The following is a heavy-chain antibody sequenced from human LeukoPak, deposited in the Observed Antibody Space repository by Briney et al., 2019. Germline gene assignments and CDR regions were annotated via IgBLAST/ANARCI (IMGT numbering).Heavy chain of an antibody. CDR2: ISGSGGST. CDR1: GFTFTSFG. Sequence: PGGTLRLSCAASGFTFTSFGMSWVRQAPGKGLEWVSTISGSGGSTYYADSVKGRFTISRDNSKNTLYLQMNSLRAEDTAVYYCAKDIEGGFHVVVPNYFDYWGQGTLVTVSS. J-gene: IGHJ4*02. CDR3: AKDIEGGFHVVVPNYFDY. V-gene: IGHV3-23*01. D-gene: IGHD2-2*01.